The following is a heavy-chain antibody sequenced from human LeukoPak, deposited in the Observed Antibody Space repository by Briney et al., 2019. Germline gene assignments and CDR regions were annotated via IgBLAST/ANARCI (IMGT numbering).Heavy chain of an antibody. CDR2: IYYSGST. V-gene: IGHV4-61*01. CDR3: ARDPHYGSGSYYGPYYYYGMDV. Sequence: SETLSLTCTVSGGSVSSGSYYWSWIRQPPGKGLEWIGYIYYSGSTNYNPSLKSRVTISVDTSKNQFSLKLSSVTAADTAVYYCARDPHYGSGSYYGPYYYYGMDVWGKGTTVTVSS. J-gene: IGHJ6*04. D-gene: IGHD3-10*01. CDR1: GGSVSSGSYY.